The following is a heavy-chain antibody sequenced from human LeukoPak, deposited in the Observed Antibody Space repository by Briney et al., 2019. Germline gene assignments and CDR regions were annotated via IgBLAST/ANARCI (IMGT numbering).Heavy chain of an antibody. CDR1: GGSISSGGYY. V-gene: IGHV4-31*03. Sequence: SQTLSLTCTVSGGSISSGGYYWRWIRQHPGKGLEWIGYIYYSGSTYYNPSLKSRVTISVDTSKNQFSLKLSSVTAADTAVYYCAREGDPGDYYYGMDVWGQGTTVTVSS. D-gene: IGHD2-21*01. CDR2: IYYSGST. J-gene: IGHJ6*02. CDR3: AREGDPGDYYYGMDV.